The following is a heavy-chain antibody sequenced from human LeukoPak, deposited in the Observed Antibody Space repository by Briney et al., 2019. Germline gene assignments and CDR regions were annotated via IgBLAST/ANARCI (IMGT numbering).Heavy chain of an antibody. V-gene: IGHV3-48*03. CDR3: ARDRYFDWSNYYYGMDV. CDR2: ISSSGSTI. D-gene: IGHD3-9*01. J-gene: IGHJ6*02. Sequence: GGSLRLSCAASGFTFSSYEMNWVRQAPGKGLEWVSYISSSGSTIYYADSVKGRFTISRDNAKNSLYLQMNSLRAEDTAVYYCARDRYFDWSNYYYGMDVWGQGTTVTVSS. CDR1: GFTFSSYE.